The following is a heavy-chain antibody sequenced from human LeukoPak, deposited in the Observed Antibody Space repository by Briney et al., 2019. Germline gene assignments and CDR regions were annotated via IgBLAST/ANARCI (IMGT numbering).Heavy chain of an antibody. V-gene: IGHV4-59*08. D-gene: IGHD6-19*01. CDR2: IYYSGST. J-gene: IGHJ4*02. CDR3: ARQLRGEAVAGHLQPFDY. CDR1: GGSISSYY. Sequence: PSETLSLTCTVSGGSISSYYWNWIRQPPGKGLEWIGYIYYSGSTNYNPSLKSRVTISVDTSKNQFSLKLSSVTAADAAVYFCARQLRGEAVAGHLQPFDYWGQGTLVTVSS.